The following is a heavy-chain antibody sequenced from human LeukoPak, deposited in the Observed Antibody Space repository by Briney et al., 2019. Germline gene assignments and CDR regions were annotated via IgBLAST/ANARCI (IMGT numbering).Heavy chain of an antibody. D-gene: IGHD4-17*01. CDR3: ARETGSAVGSTDFDY. CDR1: GYTLSSYA. Sequence: GGSLRLSCAASGYTLSSYAEHWVRKAPGKGLEWVAVISYDGSNKYYADSVKGRFTISRDNSKNTLYLQMNSLRAEDTAVYYCARETGSAVGSTDFDYWGQGTLVTVSS. CDR2: ISYDGSNK. J-gene: IGHJ4*02. V-gene: IGHV3-30-3*01.